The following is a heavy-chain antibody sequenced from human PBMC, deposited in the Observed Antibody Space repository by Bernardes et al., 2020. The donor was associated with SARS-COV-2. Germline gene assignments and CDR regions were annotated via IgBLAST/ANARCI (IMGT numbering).Heavy chain of an antibody. D-gene: IGHD6-19*01. CDR1: GFTFTSSA. J-gene: IGHJ4*02. CDR3: AADRYSSGWYVGLQIQNLWIYDY. CDR2: IVVGSGNT. Sequence: SVKVSCKASGFTFTSSAVQWVRQARGQRLEWIGWIVVGSGNTNYAQKFQERVTITRDMSTSTAYMELSSLRSEDPAVYYCAADRYSSGWYVGLQIQNLWIYDYGGQGPLVTVSS. V-gene: IGHV1-58*01.